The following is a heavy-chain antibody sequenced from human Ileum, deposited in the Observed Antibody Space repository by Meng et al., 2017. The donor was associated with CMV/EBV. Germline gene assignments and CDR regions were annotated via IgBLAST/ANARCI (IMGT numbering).Heavy chain of an antibody. D-gene: IGHD5-24*01. V-gene: IGHV4-4*07. CDR2: VHTSGST. J-gene: IGHJ5*02. Sequence: QVQLRGSGPGLVKPSGTLSLSCTGSGGSISGYCWSWIRQSAGKGLEWIGRVHTSGSTDYNPSLKSRVTMSGDVSKNQFSLNLRSVTAADTAVYYCSRGADAYKSGRSWGQGTLVTVSS. CDR3: SRGADAYKSGRS. CDR1: GGSISGYC.